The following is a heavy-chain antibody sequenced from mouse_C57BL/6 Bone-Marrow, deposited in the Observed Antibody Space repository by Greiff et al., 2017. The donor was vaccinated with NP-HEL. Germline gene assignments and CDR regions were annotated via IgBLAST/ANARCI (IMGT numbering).Heavy chain of an antibody. Sequence: VQLQQPGAELVRPGTSVKLSCKASGYTFPSYWMHWVKQRPGQGLEWIGVIDPSDSYTNYNQKFKGKATLTVDTSSSTAYMQLSSLTSEDSAVYYCARLLSWFAYWGQGTLVTVSA. CDR3: ARLLSWFAY. CDR2: IDPSDSYT. V-gene: IGHV1-59*01. J-gene: IGHJ3*01. D-gene: IGHD1-1*01. CDR1: GYTFPSYW.